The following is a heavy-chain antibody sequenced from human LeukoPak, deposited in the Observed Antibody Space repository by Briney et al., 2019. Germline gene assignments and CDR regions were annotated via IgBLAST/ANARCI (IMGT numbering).Heavy chain of an antibody. CDR2: IYSGGGT. CDR1: GFTFSIHG. Sequence: GGSLRLSCAASGFTFSIHGMIWVRQAPGKGLEWVSVIYSGGGTYYADSVKGRFTISRDNSKNTLYLQMNSLRAEDTAVYYCAKVVDYYYMDVWGKGTTVTISS. V-gene: IGHV3-53*01. CDR3: AKVVDYYYMDV. J-gene: IGHJ6*03.